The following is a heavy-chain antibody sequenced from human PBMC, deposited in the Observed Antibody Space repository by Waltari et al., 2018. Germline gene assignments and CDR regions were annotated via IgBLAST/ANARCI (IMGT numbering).Heavy chain of an antibody. CDR1: GGTFSSYA. CDR2: IIPIFGTA. J-gene: IGHJ6*02. V-gene: IGHV1-69*05. Sequence: QVQLVQSGAEVKKPGSSVKVSSKASGGTFSSYAISWVRQAPGQGLEWMGGIIPIFGTANYAQKFQGRVTITTDESTSTAYMELSSLRSEDTAVYYCTINLSSSWWRGYGMDVWGQGTTVTVSS. D-gene: IGHD6-13*01. CDR3: TINLSSSWWRGYGMDV.